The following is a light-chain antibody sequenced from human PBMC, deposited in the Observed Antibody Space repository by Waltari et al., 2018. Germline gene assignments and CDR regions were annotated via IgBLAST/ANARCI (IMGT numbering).Light chain of an antibody. J-gene: IGKJ2*01. CDR1: RSVSSS. CDR3: QQRSSWPIMYT. Sequence: EIVVTQSPATLSLSPGERATLSSRASRSVSSSLAWYQQKPGQAPRRLLYDASTRATGVPARFSGSGSGTDFTLTISSLEPEDFAVYYCQQRSSWPIMYTFGQGTKLEIK. CDR2: DAS. V-gene: IGKV3-11*01.